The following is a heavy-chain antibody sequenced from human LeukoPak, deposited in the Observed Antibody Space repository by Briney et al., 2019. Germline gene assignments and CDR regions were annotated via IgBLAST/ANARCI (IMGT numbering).Heavy chain of an antibody. V-gene: IGHV1-69*13. D-gene: IGHD2-15*01. J-gene: IGHJ6*02. Sequence: SVKVSCKASGGTFSSFAISWVRQAPGQGLEWMGGIIPIFGTANYAQKFQGRVTITADESTSTAYMELSSLRSEDTAVYYCARVLCSGGSCYSNYYYYGMDVWGQGTTVTVSS. CDR3: ARVLCSGGSCYSNYYYYGMDV. CDR1: GGTFSSFA. CDR2: IIPIFGTA.